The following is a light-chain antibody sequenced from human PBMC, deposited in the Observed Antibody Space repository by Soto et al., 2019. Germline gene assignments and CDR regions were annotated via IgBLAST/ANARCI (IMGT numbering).Light chain of an antibody. CDR2: GNT. J-gene: IGLJ2*01. CDR1: SSNIGAGYD. Sequence: QSVLTQPPSVSGAPGQRVTISCTGSSSNIGAGYDVHWYQQLLGTAPKLLIYGNTNRPSGVPDRFSGSKSGTSASLAITGLQVEDEADYYCQSYDSSLSGHVIFGGGTKLTVL. V-gene: IGLV1-40*01. CDR3: QSYDSSLSGHVI.